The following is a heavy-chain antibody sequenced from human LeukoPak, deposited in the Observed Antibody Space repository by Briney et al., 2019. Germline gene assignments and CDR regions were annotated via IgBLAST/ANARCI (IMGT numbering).Heavy chain of an antibody. CDR2: MYPGDSDT. CDR3: ARQGCSSTSCYFYYYGMDV. CDR1: GYSFTSYW. V-gene: IGHV5-51*01. J-gene: IGHJ6*02. Sequence: GESLKISCKGSGYSFTSYWIGWVRQMPGKGLEWMGIMYPGDSDTRYSPSFQGQVTISADKSISTAYLQWSSLKASDTAMYYCARQGCSSTSCYFYYYGMDVWGQGITVTVSS. D-gene: IGHD2-2*01.